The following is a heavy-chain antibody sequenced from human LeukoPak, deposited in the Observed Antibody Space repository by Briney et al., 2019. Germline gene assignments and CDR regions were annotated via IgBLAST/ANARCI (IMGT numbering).Heavy chain of an antibody. Sequence: GGSLRLSCAASGFTFSSYWMSWVRQAPGKGLEWVANIKQDGSEKYYVDSVKGRFTISRDNAKNSVFLQMNSLRAEDTAVYYCARLHGAYPFDYWSQGTLVTVSS. CDR1: GFTFSSYW. CDR2: IKQDGSEK. J-gene: IGHJ4*02. V-gene: IGHV3-7*01. CDR3: ARLHGAYPFDY. D-gene: IGHD4/OR15-4a*01.